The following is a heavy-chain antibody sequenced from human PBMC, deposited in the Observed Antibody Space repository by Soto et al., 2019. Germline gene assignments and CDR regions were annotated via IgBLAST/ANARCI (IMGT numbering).Heavy chain of an antibody. CDR2: IRSKANSYAT. J-gene: IGHJ2*01. Sequence: SLRLSCAASGFTFSGSAMHWVRQASGKGLEWVGRIRSKANSYATAYAASVKGRFTISRDDSKNTAYLQMNSLKTEDTAVYYCTRLPGDYVRGSWYFDLWGRGTLVTVSS. V-gene: IGHV3-73*01. D-gene: IGHD4-17*01. CDR1: GFTFSGSA. CDR3: TRLPGDYVRGSWYFDL.